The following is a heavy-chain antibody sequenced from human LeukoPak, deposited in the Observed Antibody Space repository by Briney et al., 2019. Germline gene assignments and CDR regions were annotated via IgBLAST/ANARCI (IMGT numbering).Heavy chain of an antibody. J-gene: IGHJ4*02. CDR3: ARRSNWGLFDY. V-gene: IGHV4-30-2*01. Sequence: SQTLSLTCAVSGGSISSGGYSWSWIRQPPGKGLEWIGYIYHSGSTYYNPSLKSRVTISVDRSKNQFSLKLSSVTAADTAVYYCARRSNWGLFDYWGQGTLVTASS. D-gene: IGHD7-27*01. CDR1: GGSISSGGYS. CDR2: IYHSGST.